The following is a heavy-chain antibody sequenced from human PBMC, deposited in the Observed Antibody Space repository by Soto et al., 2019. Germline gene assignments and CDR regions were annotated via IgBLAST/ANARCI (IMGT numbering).Heavy chain of an antibody. CDR1: GGSFSGYY. Sequence: PXETLSLTCAVYGGSFSGYYWSWIRQPPGKGLEWIGEINHSGSTNYNPSLKSRVTISVDTSKNQFSLKLSSVTAADTAVYYCARELITMVRGVTLNYYYYYGMDVWGQGTTVTVSS. D-gene: IGHD3-10*01. J-gene: IGHJ6*02. CDR3: ARELITMVRGVTLNYYYYYGMDV. CDR2: INHSGST. V-gene: IGHV4-34*01.